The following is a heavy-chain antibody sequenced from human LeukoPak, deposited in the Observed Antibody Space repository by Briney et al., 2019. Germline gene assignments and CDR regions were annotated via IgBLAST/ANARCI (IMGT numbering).Heavy chain of an antibody. Sequence: GGSLRLSCAASGFTFTSYGMHWVRQAPGKGLEWVAFIRYDGSNEDYADSVKGRFTISRDNSKNTLYLQMNSLRTKDTAVYFCARAGSFGGDDYWGQGTLVTVSS. CDR1: GFTFTSYG. CDR2: IRYDGSNE. D-gene: IGHD1-26*01. V-gene: IGHV3-30*02. J-gene: IGHJ4*02. CDR3: ARAGSFGGDDY.